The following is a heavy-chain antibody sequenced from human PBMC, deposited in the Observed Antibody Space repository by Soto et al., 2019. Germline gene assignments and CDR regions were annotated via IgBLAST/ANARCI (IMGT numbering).Heavy chain of an antibody. Sequence: PGGSLRLSCAGSGFNFRRYSMNWVRQAPGKGLEWVASIGTRGDIYYAESVKGRLTISRDNAKNSLSLEMDSLRVEDTGVYYCAREETAWPLAYGLDVWGQGTTVTVSS. CDR1: GFNFRRYS. CDR3: AREETAWPLAYGLDV. V-gene: IGHV3-21*01. CDR2: IGTRGDI. J-gene: IGHJ6*02.